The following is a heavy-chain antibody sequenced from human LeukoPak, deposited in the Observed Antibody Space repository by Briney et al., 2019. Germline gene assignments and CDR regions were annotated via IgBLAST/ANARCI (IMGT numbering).Heavy chain of an antibody. J-gene: IGHJ4*02. Sequence: GGSLRLSCAASGFTFSSYGMHWVRQAPGKGLEWVAVISYDGSNKYYADSVKGRFTISRDNSKNTLYLQMNSLRAEDTAVYYCAKPTVGATTYYFDYWGQGTLDTVSS. CDR2: ISYDGSNK. CDR1: GFTFSSYG. D-gene: IGHD1-26*01. CDR3: AKPTVGATTYYFDY. V-gene: IGHV3-30*18.